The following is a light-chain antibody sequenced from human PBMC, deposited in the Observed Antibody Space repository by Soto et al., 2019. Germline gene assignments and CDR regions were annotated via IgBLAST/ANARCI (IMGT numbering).Light chain of an antibody. CDR3: QKCNSAPCT. V-gene: IGKV1-27*01. CDR2: AAS. Sequence: DIQMTQSPSSLSASVGDRVTITCRARLGISNFLAWYQQKPGKVPKLLIYAASTLQSGVPSRFSGSGSGTDFTLTISSLQPEDVATYYCQKCNSAPCTFGPGTRVDIK. J-gene: IGKJ3*01. CDR1: LGISNF.